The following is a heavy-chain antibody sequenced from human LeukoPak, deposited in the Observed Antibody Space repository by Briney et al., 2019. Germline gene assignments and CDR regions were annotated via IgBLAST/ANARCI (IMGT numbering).Heavy chain of an antibody. V-gene: IGHV3-23*01. CDR1: GITFSSYG. D-gene: IGHD4-17*01. CDR3: AKGQRFYGEYYFDY. J-gene: IGHJ4*02. Sequence: PGGTLRLSCAASGITFSSYGMNWVRQAPGKGLEWVSSISSTGGTTYYADSVKGRFTISRDNSKNTLYLQMNSLRADDTAVYYCAKGQRFYGEYYFDYWGQGTLVTVSS. CDR2: ISSTGGTT.